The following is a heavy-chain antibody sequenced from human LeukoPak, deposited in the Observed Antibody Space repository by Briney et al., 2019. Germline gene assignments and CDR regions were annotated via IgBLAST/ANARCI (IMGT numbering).Heavy chain of an antibody. Sequence: PSETLSLTCAVYGGSFSGYYWSWIRQPPGKGLEWIGEINHSGSTNYNPSLKRRVTISVDTSKNQFSLKLSSVTAADTAVYYCARGLSAAPPGRYWGQGTLVTVSS. J-gene: IGHJ4*02. D-gene: IGHD6-13*01. CDR1: GGSFSGYY. V-gene: IGHV4-34*01. CDR2: INHSGST. CDR3: ARGLSAAPPGRY.